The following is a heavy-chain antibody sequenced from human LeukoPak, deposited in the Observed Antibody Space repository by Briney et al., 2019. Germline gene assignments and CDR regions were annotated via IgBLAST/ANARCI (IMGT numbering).Heavy chain of an antibody. Sequence: PGGSLRLSCEVSGFIFSDYRMNWVRQAPGKGLEWVANLEKDGTYKNYADSVKGRFTISRDNSKNTLYLQMNSLRAEDTAVYYCAKSITMVSYYFDYWGQGTLVTVSS. CDR2: LEKDGTYK. V-gene: IGHV3-7*01. CDR3: AKSITMVSYYFDY. J-gene: IGHJ4*02. CDR1: GFIFSDYR. D-gene: IGHD3-10*01.